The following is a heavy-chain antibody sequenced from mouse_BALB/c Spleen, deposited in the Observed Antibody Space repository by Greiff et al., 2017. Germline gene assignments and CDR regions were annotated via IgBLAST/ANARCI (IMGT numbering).Heavy chain of an antibody. CDR2: ISSGSSTI. V-gene: IGHV5-17*02. CDR3: ARDTTASFDD. Sequence: EVQLVESGGGLVQPGGSRKLSCAASGFTFSSFGMHWVRQAPEKGLEWVAYISSGSSTIYYEDTVKGRFTISRDNPKNTLFLQMTSLRSEDTAMYYCARDTTASFDDWGQGTTGTGSS. J-gene: IGHJ2*01. CDR1: GFTFSSFG. D-gene: IGHD5-1-1*01.